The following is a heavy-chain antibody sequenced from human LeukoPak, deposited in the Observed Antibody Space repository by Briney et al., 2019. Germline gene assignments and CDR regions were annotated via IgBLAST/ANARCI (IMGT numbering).Heavy chain of an antibody. CDR2: INSDGSST. D-gene: IGHD3-3*01. J-gene: IGHJ5*02. CDR3: ARGSGFLEWLSNWFDP. V-gene: IGHV3-74*01. CDR1: GFIFSNYW. Sequence: GGSLRLSCAASGFIFSNYWMHWVRQAPGKGLVWVSRINSDGSSTSYADSVKGRFTFSRDNAKNTLYLQMNSLRAEDTAVYYCARGSGFLEWLSNWFDPWGQGTLVTVSS.